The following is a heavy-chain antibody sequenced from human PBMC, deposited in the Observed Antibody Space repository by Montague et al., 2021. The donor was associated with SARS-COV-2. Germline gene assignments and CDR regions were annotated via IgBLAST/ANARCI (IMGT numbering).Heavy chain of an antibody. Sequence: SETLSLTCTVSGGSISSYYWSWIRQPPGKGLEWIGYIYYSGSTNXNPSLKSRVTISVDTSKNQFSLKLSSVTAADTAVYYCARGTAAGTNLDYWGQGTLVTVSS. CDR1: GGSISSYY. CDR3: ARGTAAGTNLDY. D-gene: IGHD6-13*01. J-gene: IGHJ4*02. V-gene: IGHV4-59*01. CDR2: IYYSGST.